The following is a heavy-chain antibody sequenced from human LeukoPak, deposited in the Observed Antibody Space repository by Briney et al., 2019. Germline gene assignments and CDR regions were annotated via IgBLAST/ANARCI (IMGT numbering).Heavy chain of an antibody. CDR2: ISAYNGNT. CDR1: GYTFTSYD. Sequence: ASVKVSCKASGYTFTSYDINWVRQATGQGLEWMGWISAYNGNTNYAQKLQGRVTMTTDTSTSTAYMELRSLRSDDTAVYYCARDYGDDYYYGMDVWGQGTTVTVSS. CDR3: ARDYGDDYYYGMDV. V-gene: IGHV1-18*01. J-gene: IGHJ6*02. D-gene: IGHD4-17*01.